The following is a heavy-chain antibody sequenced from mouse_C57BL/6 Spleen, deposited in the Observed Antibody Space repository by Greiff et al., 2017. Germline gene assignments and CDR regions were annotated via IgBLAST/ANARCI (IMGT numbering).Heavy chain of an antibody. J-gene: IGHJ2*01. CDR3: ARGDGYLY. D-gene: IGHD2-3*01. Sequence: QVQLLQPGTELVKPGASVKLSCKASGYTFTSYWMHWVTQRPGQGLEWIGNINPSNGGTNYNEKFKSKSTLTVDKTSSTAYMQLSSLTSEDAAVNYCARGDGYLYWGQGTTLTVSS. V-gene: IGHV1-53*01. CDR1: GYTFTSYW. CDR2: INPSNGGT.